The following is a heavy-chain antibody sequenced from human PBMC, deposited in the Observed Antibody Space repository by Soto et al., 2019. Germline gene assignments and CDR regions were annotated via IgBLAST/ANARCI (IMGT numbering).Heavy chain of an antibody. D-gene: IGHD4-17*01. V-gene: IGHV1-69*13. CDR1: GGTFSSYA. Sequence: PSVKVSCKASGGTFSSYAISWVRHAPGQGLEWMGGIIPIFGTANYAQKFQGRVTITADESTSTAYMELSSLRSEDTAVYYCASAETTVTTKLNYYYSGMDVWGQGTTVTVSS. CDR2: IIPIFGTA. J-gene: IGHJ6*02. CDR3: ASAETTVTTKLNYYYSGMDV.